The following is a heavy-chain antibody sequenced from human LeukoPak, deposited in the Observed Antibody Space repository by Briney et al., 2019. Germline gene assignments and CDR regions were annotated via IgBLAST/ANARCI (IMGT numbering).Heavy chain of an antibody. Sequence: PSETLSLTCTVSGGSISSYYWSWIRQPPGKGLEWIGYMSYSGSTNYNPSLKSRVTISLDTSKNQFSLKLSSVTAADTAVYYCAGSSQWLAIDYWGQGALVTVSS. D-gene: IGHD6-19*01. CDR2: MSYSGST. CDR3: AGSSQWLAIDY. V-gene: IGHV4-59*12. CDR1: GGSISSYY. J-gene: IGHJ4*02.